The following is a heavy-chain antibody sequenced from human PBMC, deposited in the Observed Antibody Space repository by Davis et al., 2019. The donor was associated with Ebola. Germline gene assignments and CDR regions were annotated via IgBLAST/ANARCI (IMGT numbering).Heavy chain of an antibody. D-gene: IGHD3-3*01. Sequence: PGGSLRLSCAASGFTFRNYAMHWVRQPPGKGLEWVAVVSHSERDRFYADSVKGRFTISRDNSENTLYLQMSSLTVDDTAVYYCVRAVFHEVLDYWGQGTPVTVSS. CDR3: VRAVFHEVLDY. CDR1: GFTFRNYA. CDR2: VSHSERDR. V-gene: IGHV3-30*04. J-gene: IGHJ4*02.